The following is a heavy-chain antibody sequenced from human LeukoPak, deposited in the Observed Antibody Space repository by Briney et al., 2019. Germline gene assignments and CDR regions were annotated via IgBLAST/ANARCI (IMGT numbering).Heavy chain of an antibody. Sequence: PGGSLRLSCAASGFTFSRYGLHWVRQAPDKGLEWVAYIRNRGSDKYYADSVKGRSAISRDDFKNTLYLQMNSLTVEDTAVYYCANDLGHAMDVWGQGTTVTVSS. J-gene: IGHJ6*02. CDR2: IRNRGSDK. V-gene: IGHV3-30*02. CDR1: GFTFSRYG. CDR3: ANDLGHAMDV.